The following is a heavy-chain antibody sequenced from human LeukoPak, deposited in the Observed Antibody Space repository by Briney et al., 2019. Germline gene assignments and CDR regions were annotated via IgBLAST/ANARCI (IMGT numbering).Heavy chain of an antibody. CDR2: IWYDGSNK. Sequence: GRSLRLSCAASGFTFSSYGMHWFRQAPGKGLERVAVIWYDGSNKYYADSVKGRFTISRDNSKNTLYLQMNSLRAEDTAVYYCAKNYYGSGSDPHDAFDIWGQGTMVTVSS. V-gene: IGHV3-33*03. J-gene: IGHJ3*02. D-gene: IGHD3-10*01. CDR3: AKNYYGSGSDPHDAFDI. CDR1: GFTFSSYG.